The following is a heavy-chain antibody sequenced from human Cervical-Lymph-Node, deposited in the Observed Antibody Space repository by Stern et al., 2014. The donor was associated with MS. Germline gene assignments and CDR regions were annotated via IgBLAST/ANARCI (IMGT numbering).Heavy chain of an antibody. V-gene: IGHV3-11*06. CDR2: ISGSTRYT. D-gene: IGHD6-19*01. CDR1: GFSFSDYY. CDR3: ARGYSSGWYAGSDY. J-gene: IGHJ4*02. Sequence: VQLVESGGGLVKPGGSLRLSCAASGFSFSDYYMSWIRQAPGKGLEWVTYISGSTRYTKYADSLKGRFTISRDNTKNSLYQQMNSLSAEDTAVYYCARGYSSGWYAGSDYWGQGSLVTVSS.